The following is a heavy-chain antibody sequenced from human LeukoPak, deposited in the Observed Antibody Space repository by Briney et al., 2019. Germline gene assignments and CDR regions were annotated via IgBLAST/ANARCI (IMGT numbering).Heavy chain of an antibody. Sequence: GASVKVSCKASGYTFTSYGISWVRQAPGQGLEWMGWINPNSGGTNYAQKFQGRVTMTRDTSISTAYMELSRLRSDDTAVYYCARGAMEWLSIDYWGQGTLVTVSS. CDR1: GYTFTSYG. CDR2: INPNSGGT. V-gene: IGHV1-2*02. CDR3: ARGAMEWLSIDY. D-gene: IGHD3-3*01. J-gene: IGHJ4*02.